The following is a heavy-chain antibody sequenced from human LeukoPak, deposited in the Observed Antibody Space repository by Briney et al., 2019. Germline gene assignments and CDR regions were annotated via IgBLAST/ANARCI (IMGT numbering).Heavy chain of an antibody. V-gene: IGHV3-33*01. CDR3: ARARGIAAAGNYFYYYYGMDV. CDR1: GFTFSSYG. J-gene: IGHJ6*02. Sequence: GGSLRLSCAASGFTFSSYGMHWVRQAPGKGLEWVAVIWYDGSNKYYADSVKGRFTISRDNSKNTLYLQMNSLRAEDTAVYYCARARGIAAAGNYFYYYYGMDVWGQGTTVTVSS. CDR2: IWYDGSNK. D-gene: IGHD6-13*01.